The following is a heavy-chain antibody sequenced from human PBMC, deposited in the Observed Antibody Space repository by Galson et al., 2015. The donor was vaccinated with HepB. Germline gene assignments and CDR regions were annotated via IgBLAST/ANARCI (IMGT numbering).Heavy chain of an antibody. CDR2: IISSSDTI. Sequence: SLRLSCAASGFTFSSYSVNWVRQAPGKGLEWVSYIISSSDTIYYADSVKGRFTISRDNAKNSLYLQMNSLRAEDTAVYYCARDRSWFDPWGQGTLVTVSS. J-gene: IGHJ5*02. CDR1: GFTFSSYS. V-gene: IGHV3-48*01. CDR3: ARDRSWFDP.